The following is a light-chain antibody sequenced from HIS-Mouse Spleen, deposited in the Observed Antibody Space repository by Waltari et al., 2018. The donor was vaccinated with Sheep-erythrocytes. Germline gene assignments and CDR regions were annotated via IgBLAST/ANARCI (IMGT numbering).Light chain of an antibody. CDR1: SSDVGGYNY. J-gene: IGLJ3*02. V-gene: IGLV2-8*01. CDR2: EVS. Sequence: QSALTQPPSASGSPGQSVTISCTGTSSDVGGYNYVSWYQQHPGKAPKLMIYEVSKRPSGVTDRISGSKAGNTASRTVSGRQAEDEADYYCSSYAGSNNWVFGGGTKLTVL. CDR3: SSYAGSNNWV.